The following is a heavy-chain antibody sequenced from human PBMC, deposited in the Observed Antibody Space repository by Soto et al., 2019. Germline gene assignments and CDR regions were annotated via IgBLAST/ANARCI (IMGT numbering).Heavy chain of an antibody. Sequence: SETLSLTCTVSGGSISSSSYYWGWIRQPPGKGLEWIGSIYYSGSTYYNPSLKSRVTISVDTSKNQFSLKLSSVTAADTAVYYCARPVYGSGSYYNENYGMGVWGQGTTVTVSS. V-gene: IGHV4-39*01. CDR3: ARPVYGSGSYYNENYGMGV. D-gene: IGHD3-10*01. J-gene: IGHJ6*02. CDR2: IYYSGST. CDR1: GGSISSSSYY.